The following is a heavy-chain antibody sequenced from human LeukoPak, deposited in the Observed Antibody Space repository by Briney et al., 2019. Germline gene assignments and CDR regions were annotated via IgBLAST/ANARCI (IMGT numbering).Heavy chain of an antibody. Sequence: IGSIYYSGSTYYNPSLKSRVTISVDTSKNQFSLKLSSVTAADTAVYYCARQVVGYSSRLDYWGQGTLVTVSS. J-gene: IGHJ4*02. CDR2: IYYSGST. CDR3: ARQVVGYSSRLDY. V-gene: IGHV4-39*01. D-gene: IGHD6-13*01.